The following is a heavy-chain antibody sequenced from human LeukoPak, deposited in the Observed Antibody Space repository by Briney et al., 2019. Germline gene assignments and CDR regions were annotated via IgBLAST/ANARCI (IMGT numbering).Heavy chain of an antibody. CDR2: INPSGGNT. D-gene: IGHD3-3*01. CDR1: GYIFTSYF. CDR3: ARGDHVRIYAESAFDI. J-gene: IGHJ3*02. V-gene: IGHV1-46*01. Sequence: EASVKVSYKASGYIFTSYFMHWVRQAPGQGLEWMGIINPSGGNTNYAQKFQGRVTMTRDTSTSTVYMELSSLTSEDTVVYYCARGDHVRIYAESAFDIWGQGTMVTVSS.